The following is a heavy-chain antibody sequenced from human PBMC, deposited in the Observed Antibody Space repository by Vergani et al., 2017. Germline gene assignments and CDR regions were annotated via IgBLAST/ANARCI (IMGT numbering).Heavy chain of an antibody. CDR3: ARVEGYCSSTSCLPPYYYYYYMDV. V-gene: IGHV3-7*01. CDR1: GFTFSSYW. CDR2: IKQDGSEK. J-gene: IGHJ6*03. D-gene: IGHD2-2*01. Sequence: EVQLVESGGGLVQPGGSLRLSCAASGFTFSSYWMSWVRQAPGKGLEWVANIKQDGSEKYYVDSVKGRFTISRDNAKNSLYLQMNSLRAEDTAVYYCARVEGYCSSTSCLPPYYYYYYMDVWGKGTTVTVSS.